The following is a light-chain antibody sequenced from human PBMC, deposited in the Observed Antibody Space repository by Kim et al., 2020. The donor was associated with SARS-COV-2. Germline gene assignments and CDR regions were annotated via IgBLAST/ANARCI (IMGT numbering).Light chain of an antibody. CDR3: QKYNNGPR. CDR1: QSVSSN. Sequence: EIVMTQSPATLSVSPGERATLSCRASQSVSSNLAWYQQRPGQAPRLLIYGASTRATGIPARFSGSGSGTEFTLTISSLQSEDFAVYYCQKYNNGPRFGGGTKVDIK. CDR2: GAS. V-gene: IGKV3D-15*01. J-gene: IGKJ4*01.